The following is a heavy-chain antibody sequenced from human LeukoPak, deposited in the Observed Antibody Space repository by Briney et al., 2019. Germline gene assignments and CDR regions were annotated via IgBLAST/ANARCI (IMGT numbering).Heavy chain of an antibody. CDR3: ARAEGDFWSGYYSLDY. CDR1: GFTFSSYW. J-gene: IGHJ4*02. Sequence: GGSLRLSCAASGFTFSSYWMHWVRQAPGKGLVWVSRINSDGSSTTYADSVKGRFTISRDNAKNTLYLQMNSLRAEDTAVYYCARAEGDFWSGYYSLDYWGQRTLVTVSS. D-gene: IGHD3-3*01. V-gene: IGHV3-74*01. CDR2: INSDGSST.